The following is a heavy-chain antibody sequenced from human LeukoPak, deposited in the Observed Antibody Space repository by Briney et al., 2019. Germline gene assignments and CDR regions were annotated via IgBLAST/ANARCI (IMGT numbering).Heavy chain of an antibody. Sequence: GASVKVSCKASGYTFTGYYMRWVRQAPGQGLEWMGWINPNSGGTNYAQKFQGGVTMTRDTSISTAYMEVSRLRSDDTAVYYCARDMVRGVKLADYWGQGTLVTVSS. CDR2: INPNSGGT. V-gene: IGHV1-2*02. CDR3: ARDMVRGVKLADY. J-gene: IGHJ4*02. D-gene: IGHD3-10*01. CDR1: GYTFTGYY.